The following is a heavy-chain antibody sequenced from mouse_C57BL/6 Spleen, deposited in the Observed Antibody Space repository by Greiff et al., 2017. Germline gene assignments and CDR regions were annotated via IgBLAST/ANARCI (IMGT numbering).Heavy chain of an antibody. J-gene: IGHJ2*01. V-gene: IGHV1-22*01. CDR1: GYTFTDYN. D-gene: IGHD2-3*01. Sequence: EVQLQQSGPELVKPGASVKMSCKASGYTFTDYNMHWVKQSPGKSLEWIGYINPNNGGTSYNQKFKGKATLTVNKSSSTAYMELRSLTSEDSAVYYCARARDGYSPYFDYWGQGTTLTVSS. CDR2: INPNNGGT. CDR3: ARARDGYSPYFDY.